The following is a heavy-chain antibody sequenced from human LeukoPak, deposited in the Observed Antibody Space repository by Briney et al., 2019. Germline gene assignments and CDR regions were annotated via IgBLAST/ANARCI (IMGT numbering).Heavy chain of an antibody. V-gene: IGHV3-66*01. Sequence: GGSLRLSCTASGFIVTNNYINWVRQAPGKGLEWVPLVYSGGSTYYADSVKGRFTISRDNSKNMVYLQMNSLRAEDTAMYYCARDPPAVLIDTYGWGQGTLVTVSS. CDR1: GFIVTNNY. J-gene: IGHJ4*02. CDR3: ARDPPAVLIDTYG. D-gene: IGHD2-8*01. CDR2: VYSGGST.